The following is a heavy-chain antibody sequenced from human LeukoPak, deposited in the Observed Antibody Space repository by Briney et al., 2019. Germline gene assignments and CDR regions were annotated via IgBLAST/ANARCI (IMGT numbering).Heavy chain of an antibody. CDR2: ISYSGGT. CDR3: ARGCIAAAGTCRSPPGFYVY. Sequence: PSETLSLTCTVSGGSIISSNHYWGWTRQPPGKGLEWFGSISYSGGTAYNPSLKSRVTISVDTSKNQFSLKLSSVTAADTAVYYCARGCIAAAGTCRSPPGFYVYWGQGTLVTVSS. CDR1: GGSIISSNHY. V-gene: IGHV4-39*07. D-gene: IGHD6-13*01. J-gene: IGHJ4*02.